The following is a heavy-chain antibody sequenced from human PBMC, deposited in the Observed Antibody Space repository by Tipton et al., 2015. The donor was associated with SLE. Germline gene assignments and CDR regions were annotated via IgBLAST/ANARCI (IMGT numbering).Heavy chain of an antibody. Sequence: GSLRLSCAASGFTFSDYYMSWIRQAPGKGLEWVSYISSSSSYTNYADSVKGRFTISRDNAKNSLYLQMNSLRAEDTAVYYCASGREGVDAFDIWGQGTMVTVSS. J-gene: IGHJ3*02. CDR1: GFTFSDYY. CDR3: ASGREGVDAFDI. V-gene: IGHV3-11*03. D-gene: IGHD3-16*01. CDR2: ISSSSSYT.